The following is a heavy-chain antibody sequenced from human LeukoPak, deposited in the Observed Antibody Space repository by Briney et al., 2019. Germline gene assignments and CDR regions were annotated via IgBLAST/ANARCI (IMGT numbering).Heavy chain of an antibody. V-gene: IGHV3-23*01. Sequence: PGGSLRLSCAASGFTFSSYAMSWVRQAPGKGLEWVSAISGSGGSTYYADSVKGRFTISRDNSKNTLYLQMNSLRAEDTAVYYCARPIKGYCSGGSCYSDSPLGYWGQGTLVTVSS. CDR3: ARPIKGYCSGGSCYSDSPLGY. CDR1: GFTFSSYA. J-gene: IGHJ4*02. D-gene: IGHD2-15*01. CDR2: ISGSGGST.